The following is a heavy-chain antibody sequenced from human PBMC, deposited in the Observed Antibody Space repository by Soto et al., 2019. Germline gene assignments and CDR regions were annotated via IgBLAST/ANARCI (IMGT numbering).Heavy chain of an antibody. CDR3: ARGMSNGYTPIDY. Sequence: EVQLVQSGGGLIQPGGSLKLSCVASGFTVSRNYMNWVRQAPGKGLEWVSVIYSGGSTYYADSVKDRFTISRDNSKNTLYLQMNSLRAEDTALYYCARGMSNGYTPIDYWGQGTLVTVSS. D-gene: IGHD3-22*01. V-gene: IGHV3-53*01. J-gene: IGHJ4*02. CDR2: IYSGGST. CDR1: GFTVSRNY.